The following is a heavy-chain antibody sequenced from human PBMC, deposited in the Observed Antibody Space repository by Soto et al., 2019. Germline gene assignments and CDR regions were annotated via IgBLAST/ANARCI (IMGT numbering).Heavy chain of an antibody. CDR2: VKSSSDGGAI. CDR1: GFTFSSAW. V-gene: IGHV3-15*02. D-gene: IGHD6-6*01. CDR3: TDFAR. Sequence: EVQLVESGGALVKPGGSLRLSCVSSGFTFSSAWMSWVRQAPGKELEWVARVKSSSDGGAIHYAAPVKGRFTISRDDAGGMLYLQMNGLKNEDSAVYYCTDFARWGQGTSVTVSS. J-gene: IGHJ4*02.